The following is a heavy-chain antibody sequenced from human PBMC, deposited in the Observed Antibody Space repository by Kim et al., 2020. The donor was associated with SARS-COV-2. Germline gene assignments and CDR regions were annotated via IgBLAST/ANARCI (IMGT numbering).Heavy chain of an antibody. Sequence: SETLSLTCAVSGGSFSDYKWSWIRQPPGKGLEWIGEINPSGSTDYNPSLQSRVTISVDTSKNQFSLKLTSVTAADTAVYYCAKTGVLRDYFGSGSYLTGWFDPWGQGTVVTISS. V-gene: IGHV4-34*01. CDR1: GGSFSDYK. CDR2: INPSGST. CDR3: AKTGVLRDYFGSGSYLTGWFDP. D-gene: IGHD3-10*01. J-gene: IGHJ5*02.